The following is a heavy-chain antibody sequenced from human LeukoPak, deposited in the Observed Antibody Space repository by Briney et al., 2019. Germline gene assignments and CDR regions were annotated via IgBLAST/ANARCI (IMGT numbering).Heavy chain of an antibody. CDR2: IYTSGST. D-gene: IGHD3-3*01. J-gene: IGHJ4*02. Sequence: KPSETLSLTCTVSGGSISSYYWSWIRQPAGKGLEWIGRIYTSGSTNYNPSLKSRVTISVDTSKNQFSLKLSSVTAADTAVYYCAREDFWSGYYADFDYWGQGTLVTVSS. CDR1: GGSISSYY. V-gene: IGHV4-4*07. CDR3: AREDFWSGYYADFDY.